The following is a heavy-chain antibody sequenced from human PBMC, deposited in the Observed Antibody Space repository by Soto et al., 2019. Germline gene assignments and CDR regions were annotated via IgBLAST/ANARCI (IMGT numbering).Heavy chain of an antibody. J-gene: IGHJ4*02. V-gene: IGHV1-18*01. Sequence: APVKVPCKASGYTFTSYGISWVRQAPGQGLEWMGWISAYNGNTNYAKKLPGRVTMTTDTSTSTAYMELRSLRSDDTAVFYCARARTYGGYGYWGQGTLVTVSS. CDR1: GYTFTSYG. CDR3: ARARTYGGYGY. D-gene: IGHD5-12*01. CDR2: ISAYNGNT.